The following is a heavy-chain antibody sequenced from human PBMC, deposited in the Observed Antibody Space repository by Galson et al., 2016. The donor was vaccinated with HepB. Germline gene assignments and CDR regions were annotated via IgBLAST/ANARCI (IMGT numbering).Heavy chain of an antibody. CDR3: ASRHWEPFDAFDI. J-gene: IGHJ3*02. D-gene: IGHD1-26*01. Sequence: SLRLSCAASGFTFSSYGMHWVRQAPGKGLEWVAFIWYDGINRYYADSVKGRFTISRDNSRNTLYLQMNSLRPEDPALYYCASRHWEPFDAFDIWGQGTMVTVSS. CDR1: GFTFSSYG. CDR2: IWYDGINR. V-gene: IGHV3-33*01.